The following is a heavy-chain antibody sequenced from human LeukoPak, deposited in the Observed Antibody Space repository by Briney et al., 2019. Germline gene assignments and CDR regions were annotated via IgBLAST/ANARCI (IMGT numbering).Heavy chain of an antibody. CDR1: FSXXW. Sequence: FSXXWXXWVRQAPGKGLEWVANIKQDGSEKYYVDSVKGRFTISRDNAKNSLYLQMNSLRAEDTAVYYCAREYDSSGYGENYFDYWGQGTLVTVSS. V-gene: IGHV3-7*01. CDR3: AREYDSSGYGENYFDY. J-gene: IGHJ4*02. D-gene: IGHD3-22*01. CDR2: IKQDGSEK.